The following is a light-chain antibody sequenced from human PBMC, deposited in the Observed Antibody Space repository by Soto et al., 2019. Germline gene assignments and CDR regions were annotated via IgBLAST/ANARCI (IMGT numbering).Light chain of an antibody. CDR3: SSYGGSNNLV. Sequence: QSALTQPPSASGSPGQSVTISCTGASRDVGGYSYVSWYQQHPGKAPKLMIYEVSKRPSGVPDRFSGSKSGNTASLTVSGLQAEDEADYYCSSYGGSNNLVFGGGTKLTVL. CDR1: SRDVGGYSY. J-gene: IGLJ2*01. V-gene: IGLV2-8*01. CDR2: EVS.